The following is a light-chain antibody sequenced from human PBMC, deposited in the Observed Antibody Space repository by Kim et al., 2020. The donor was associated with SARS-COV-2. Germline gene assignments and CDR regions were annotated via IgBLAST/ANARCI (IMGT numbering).Light chain of an antibody. V-gene: IGKV1-33*01. J-gene: IGKJ4*01. Sequence: ASVVDRVTITCQASHDINIFLNWFQQKPGEAPKLLISDASSLETGLPSRFSGSGSGAHFTFTISSLQPGDVATYYCQQFDTVPRPFGGGTKVDIK. CDR1: HDINIF. CDR2: DAS. CDR3: QQFDTVPRP.